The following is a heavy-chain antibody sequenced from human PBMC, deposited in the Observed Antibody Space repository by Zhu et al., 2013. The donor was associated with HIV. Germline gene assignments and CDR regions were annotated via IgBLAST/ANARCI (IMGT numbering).Heavy chain of an antibody. D-gene: IGHD6-19*01. CDR2: ISSSGSTI. J-gene: IGHJ4*02. CDR3: ASVSSGWYYFDY. V-gene: IGHV3-48*03. Sequence: EVQLVESGGGLVQPGGSLRLSCAASGFTFSSYEMNWVRQAPGKGLEWVSYISSSGSTIYYADSVKGRFTISRDNAKNSLYLQMNSLRAEDTAVYYCASVSSGWYYFDYWGQGTLVTVSS. CDR1: GFTFSSYE.